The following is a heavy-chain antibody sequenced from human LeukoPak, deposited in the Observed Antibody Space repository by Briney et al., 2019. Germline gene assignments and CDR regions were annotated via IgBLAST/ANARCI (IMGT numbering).Heavy chain of an antibody. V-gene: IGHV1-2*02. Sequence: ASVKVSCKASGYTFTGHYMHWVRRAPGQGLEWMGWINPNSGGTNYAQKFQGRVTMTRDTSISTAYMELSRLRSDDTAVYYCARDTAMVTGNWFDPWGQGTLVTVSS. J-gene: IGHJ5*02. CDR1: GYTFTGHY. CDR3: ARDTAMVTGNWFDP. D-gene: IGHD5-18*01. CDR2: INPNSGGT.